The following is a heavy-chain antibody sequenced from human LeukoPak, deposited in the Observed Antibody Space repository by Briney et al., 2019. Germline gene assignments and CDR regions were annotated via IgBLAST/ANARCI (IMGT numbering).Heavy chain of an antibody. CDR1: GYTFTGYY. D-gene: IGHD5-12*01. Sequence: ASVKVSCKASGYTFTGYYMHWVRQAPGQGLEWMGWVNPNSGGTNYAQKFQGRVTMTRDTSISTAYMELSRLRSDDTAVYYRAREGRGYSGYDLGIYWGQGTLVTVSS. CDR2: VNPNSGGT. CDR3: AREGRGYSGYDLGIY. V-gene: IGHV1-2*02. J-gene: IGHJ4*02.